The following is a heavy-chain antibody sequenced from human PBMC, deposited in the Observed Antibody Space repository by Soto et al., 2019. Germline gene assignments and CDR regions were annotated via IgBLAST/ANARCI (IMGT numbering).Heavy chain of an antibody. J-gene: IGHJ6*02. D-gene: IGHD3-10*01. Sequence: EVQLVESGGGLVQPGGSLKLSCAASGFTFSGSAMHWVRQASGKGLEWVGRIRSKAKSYATAYAASVKGRFTISRDDSKNTAYLQMNSLKTEDTAVYYCTLRLRVKYYYGMDVWGQGTTVTVSS. CDR3: TLRLRVKYYYGMDV. CDR1: GFTFSGSA. CDR2: IRSKAKSYAT. V-gene: IGHV3-73*02.